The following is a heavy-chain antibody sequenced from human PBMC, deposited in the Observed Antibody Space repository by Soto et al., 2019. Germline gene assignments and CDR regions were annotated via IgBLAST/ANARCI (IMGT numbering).Heavy chain of an antibody. CDR1: GYTFTNYG. D-gene: IGHD2-15*01. V-gene: IGHV1-18*01. CDR2: TSAYNGYT. Sequence: ASVKVSCKASGYTFTNYGLTWVRQAPGQGLEWMGWTSAYNGYTNYAQNFQGRVAMTTDTSTSTAYMELRNLVSDDTAVYYCARAPLPNCSGGTCYPWWFDPWGQGTLVTVSS. CDR3: ARAPLPNCSGGTCYPWWFDP. J-gene: IGHJ5*02.